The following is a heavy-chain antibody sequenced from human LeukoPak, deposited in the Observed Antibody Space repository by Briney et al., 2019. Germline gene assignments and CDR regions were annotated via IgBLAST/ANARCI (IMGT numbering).Heavy chain of an antibody. CDR3: ARLTWELPLDWFDP. CDR2: ISSSGSTI. V-gene: IGHV3-48*03. J-gene: IGHJ5*02. Sequence: GGSLRLSCAASGFTFSSYEMNWVRQAPGKGLEWVSYISSSGSTIYYADSVKGRFTISRDNAKNSLYLQMNSLRAEDTAVYYCARLTWELPLDWFDPWGQGTLVTVSS. CDR1: GFTFSSYE. D-gene: IGHD1-26*01.